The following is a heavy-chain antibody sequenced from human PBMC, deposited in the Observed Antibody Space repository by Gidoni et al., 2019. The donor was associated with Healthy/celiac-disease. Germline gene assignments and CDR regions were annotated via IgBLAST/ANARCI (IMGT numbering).Heavy chain of an antibody. Sequence: QVKLQESGPGLVKPSQTLSLTCTVSGGSISSGSYYWSWIRQPAGKGREGIGCIYNSGLTNYKPSLMSRVTISVVTSKNQFSLKLSSVTSAATAVYYCARDSYGSGWQFDYWGQGTLVTVSS. CDR3: ARDSYGSGWQFDY. V-gene: IGHV4-61*02. J-gene: IGHJ4*02. CDR1: GGSISSGSYY. CDR2: IYNSGLT. D-gene: IGHD6-19*01.